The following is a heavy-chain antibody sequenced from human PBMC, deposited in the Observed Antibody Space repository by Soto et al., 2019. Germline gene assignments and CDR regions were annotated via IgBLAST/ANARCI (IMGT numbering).Heavy chain of an antibody. V-gene: IGHV3-48*02. CDR1: GFTFNTFS. D-gene: IGHD6-19*01. CDR3: ARDPGWAFDN. Sequence: EVQLVESGGGSVQPGGSLRLSCAASGFTFNTFSMNWVRQAPGRGLEWISYISGGGRPISYADSVKGRFTISSDNAKNSPYLQIVSLTDGDTVVYSCARDPGWAFDNWCQGTLVTVSS. CDR2: ISGGGRPI. J-gene: IGHJ4*02.